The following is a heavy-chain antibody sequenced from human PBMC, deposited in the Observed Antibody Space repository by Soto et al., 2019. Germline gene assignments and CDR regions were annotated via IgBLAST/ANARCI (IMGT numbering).Heavy chain of an antibody. J-gene: IGHJ3*02. Sequence: SETLSLTCTVSGGSISSYYWSWIRQPPGKGLEWIGYIYYSGSTNYNPSLKSRVTISVDTSKNQFSLKLSSVTAADTAVYYCARDSGPNSYDSSGRKAFDIWGQGTLVTVSS. V-gene: IGHV4-59*01. D-gene: IGHD3-22*01. CDR2: IYYSGST. CDR1: GGSISSYY. CDR3: ARDSGPNSYDSSGRKAFDI.